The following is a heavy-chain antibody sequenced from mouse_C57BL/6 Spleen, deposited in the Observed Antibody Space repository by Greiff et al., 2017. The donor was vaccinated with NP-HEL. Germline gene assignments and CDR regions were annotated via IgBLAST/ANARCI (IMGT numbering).Heavy chain of an antibody. Sequence: QVHVKQSGAELVKPGASVKLSCKASGYTFTEYTIHWVKQRSGQGLEWIGWFYPGSGSIKYNEKFKDKATLTADKSSSTVYMELSRLTSEDSAVYFCARHEDRIYYGNWYFDVWGTGTTVTVSS. V-gene: IGHV1-62-2*01. CDR2: FYPGSGSI. D-gene: IGHD2-1*01. CDR1: GYTFTEYT. J-gene: IGHJ1*03. CDR3: ARHEDRIYYGNWYFDV.